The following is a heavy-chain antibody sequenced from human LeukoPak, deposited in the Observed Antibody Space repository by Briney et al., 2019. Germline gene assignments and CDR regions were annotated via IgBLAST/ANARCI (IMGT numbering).Heavy chain of an antibody. CDR3: ARDLSPLGMDV. Sequence: GGSLRLSCAASGFTFSSYSMNWVRQAPGKGLEWVSYISSSSSTMYYADSVKGRFTISRDNAKNSLYLQMNSLRAEDTAVYYCARDLSPLGMDVWGKGTTVTVSS. J-gene: IGHJ6*03. CDR1: GFTFSSYS. D-gene: IGHD2/OR15-2a*01. V-gene: IGHV3-48*04. CDR2: ISSSSSTM.